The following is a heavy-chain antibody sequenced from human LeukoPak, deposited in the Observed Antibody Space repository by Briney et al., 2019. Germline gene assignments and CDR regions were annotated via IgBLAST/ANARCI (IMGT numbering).Heavy chain of an antibody. J-gene: IGHJ6*03. CDR2: IRYDGSNK. Sequence: GGSLRLSCAASGFTFSSYGMHWVRQAPGKGLEWVAFIRYDGSNKYYADSVKGRFAISRDNSKNTLYLQMNSLRAEDTAVYYCAKDHKLYGDSYYYYYYYMDVWGKGTTVTISS. CDR3: AKDHKLYGDSYYYYYYYMDV. V-gene: IGHV3-30*02. D-gene: IGHD4-17*01. CDR1: GFTFSSYG.